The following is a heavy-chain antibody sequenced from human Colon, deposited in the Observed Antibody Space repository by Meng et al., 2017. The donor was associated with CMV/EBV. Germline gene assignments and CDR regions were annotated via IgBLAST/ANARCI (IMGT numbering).Heavy chain of an antibody. CDR3: ARLYSSSSGKGMDV. D-gene: IGHD6-6*01. CDR2: ISSSGSTI. J-gene: IGHJ6*02. Sequence: GESLKISCAASGFTFSSYEMNWVRQAPGKGLEWVSYISSSGSTIKYADSVKGRFTISRDNAKNSLYLQMNSLRAEDTAVYYCARLYSSSSGKGMDVWGQGTRSPSP. V-gene: IGHV3-48*03. CDR1: GFTFSSYE.